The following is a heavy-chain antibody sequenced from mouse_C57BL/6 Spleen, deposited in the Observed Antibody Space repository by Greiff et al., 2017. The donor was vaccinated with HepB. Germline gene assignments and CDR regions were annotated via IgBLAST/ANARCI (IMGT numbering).Heavy chain of an antibody. Sequence: EVQLVESEGGLVQPGSSMKLSCTASGFTFSDYYMAWVRQVPEKGLEWVANINYDGSSTYYLDSLKSRFIISRDNAKNILYLQMSSLKSEDTATYYCARSRSSYAMDYWGQGTSVTVSS. CDR2: INYDGSST. J-gene: IGHJ4*01. V-gene: IGHV5-16*01. D-gene: IGHD1-1*01. CDR1: GFTFSDYY. CDR3: ARSRSSYAMDY.